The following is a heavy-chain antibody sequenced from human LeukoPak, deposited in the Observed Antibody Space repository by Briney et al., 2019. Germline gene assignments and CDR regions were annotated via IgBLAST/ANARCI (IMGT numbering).Heavy chain of an antibody. CDR1: GYTFSAYD. CDR3: ARLSDTPAYYYSSGYYHIRY. Sequence: ASVTVSFKASGYTFSAYDINWVRQGAGQGLEWIGWMNPDTGNTGSAQKFQGRVTMTRDTSKSTAYMELNSLRSEDTAVYYCARLSDTPAYYYSSGYYHIRYWGQGTLLTVSS. V-gene: IGHV1-8*01. CDR2: MNPDTGNT. D-gene: IGHD3-22*01. J-gene: IGHJ4*02.